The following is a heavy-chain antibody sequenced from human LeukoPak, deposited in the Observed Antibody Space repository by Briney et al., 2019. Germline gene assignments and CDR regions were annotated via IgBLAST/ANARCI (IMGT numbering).Heavy chain of an antibody. CDR1: GFTFNTYE. CDR2: ISSSGRTK. Sequence: GGSLRLSCAASGFTFNTYEMNWVRQAPGKGLEWVSYISSSGRTKSYADSVKGRFTISRDNSKNTLSLEMNSLRAEDTAVYYCARHPRDTALFTIDYWGQGTLVTVSS. CDR3: ARHPRDTALFTIDY. D-gene: IGHD5-18*01. V-gene: IGHV3-48*03. J-gene: IGHJ4*02.